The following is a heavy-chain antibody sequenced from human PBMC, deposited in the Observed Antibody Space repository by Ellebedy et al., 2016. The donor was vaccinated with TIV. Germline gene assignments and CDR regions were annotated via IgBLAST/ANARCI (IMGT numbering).Heavy chain of an antibody. CDR1: GYTLRALA. D-gene: IGHD3-10*01. J-gene: IGHJ6*03. V-gene: IGHV1-24*01. CDR3: ATGKWELPDSFYYHMDV. CDR2: FDTGESET. Sequence: AASVKVSCKVSGYTLRALAVHWVRQPAGKGLAWMGSFDTGESETFYAQKFQGRVTMTEDTSTDTAYMELSSLRSEDTAVYYCATGKWELPDSFYYHMDVWGKGTTVTVSS.